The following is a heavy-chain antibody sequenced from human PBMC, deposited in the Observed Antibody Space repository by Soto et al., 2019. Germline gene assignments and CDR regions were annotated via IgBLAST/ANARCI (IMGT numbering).Heavy chain of an antibody. Sequence: GGSLRLSCAASGFTFSSYSMNWVRQAPGKGLEWVSYISSSSSTIYYADSVKGRFTISRDNAKNSLYLQMNSLRDEDTAVYYYARSLAAAGTFDWFDPWGQGTLVTVSS. D-gene: IGHD6-13*01. CDR1: GFTFSSYS. CDR3: ARSLAAAGTFDWFDP. J-gene: IGHJ5*02. V-gene: IGHV3-48*02. CDR2: ISSSSSTI.